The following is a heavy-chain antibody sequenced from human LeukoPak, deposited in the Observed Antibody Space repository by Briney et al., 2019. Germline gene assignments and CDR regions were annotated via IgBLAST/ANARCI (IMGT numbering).Heavy chain of an antibody. CDR2: IYYSGST. J-gene: IGHJ6*03. CDR1: GGSISSYY. CDR3: ARADYSSTWSHDYYYMDG. Sequence: PSETLSLTCTVSGGSISSYYWSWIRQPPGKGLEWIGYIYYSGSTNYNPSLKSRVTISVDTSKNQFSLKLSSVTAADTAVYYCARADYSSTWSHDYYYMDGWGKGTTVTVSS. V-gene: IGHV4-59*01. D-gene: IGHD6-13*01.